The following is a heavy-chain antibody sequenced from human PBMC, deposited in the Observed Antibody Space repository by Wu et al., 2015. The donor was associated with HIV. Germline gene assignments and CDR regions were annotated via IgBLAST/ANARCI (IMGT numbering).Heavy chain of an antibody. Sequence: QVHLLQSGAEVKKSGSSVRVSCKASGATFSVYALSWVRQAPGQGLEWMGRLIPMYGTADYAQKFQGRVTITADVSTNTAYMVVSSLTSDDTAVYYCAGGGGRTAMDPFDFWGQGTLVTVSS. CDR3: AGGGGRTAMDPFDF. CDR1: GATFSVYA. J-gene: IGHJ4*02. V-gene: IGHV1-69*13. D-gene: IGHD5-18*01. CDR2: LIPMYGTA.